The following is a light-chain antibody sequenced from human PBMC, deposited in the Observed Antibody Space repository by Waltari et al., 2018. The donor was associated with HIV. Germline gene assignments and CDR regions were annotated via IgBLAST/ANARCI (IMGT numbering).Light chain of an antibody. Sequence: QSVLTQPPSVSAAPGQAVTISCSAAIGNFRNNFVSWYQHLPGKAPRLIIYDNDQRPSGLPDRFSASKSGTSATLAISGLQTVDEAFYYCETWHTAQNSGLFGTGTKVTVL. CDR2: DND. CDR1: IGNFRNNF. CDR3: ETWHTAQNSGL. V-gene: IGLV1-51*01. J-gene: IGLJ1*01.